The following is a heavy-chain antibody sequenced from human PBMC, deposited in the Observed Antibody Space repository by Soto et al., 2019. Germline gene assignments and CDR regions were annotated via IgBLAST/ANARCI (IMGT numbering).Heavy chain of an antibody. J-gene: IGHJ5*02. CDR1: GFTFSGFV. D-gene: IGHD2-2*02. V-gene: IGHV3-33*01. Sequence: PVGSLRLSCATSGFTFSGFVMQWVRQAPGKGLEWVAFIWYDGSHKYYADSVKGRFTISRDDSKNTLYLQMNNLRAEDTAVYYCVRGSSCTTTTCYNLGWFAPWGQGTLVTVSS. CDR3: VRGSSCTTTTCYNLGWFAP. CDR2: IWYDGSHK.